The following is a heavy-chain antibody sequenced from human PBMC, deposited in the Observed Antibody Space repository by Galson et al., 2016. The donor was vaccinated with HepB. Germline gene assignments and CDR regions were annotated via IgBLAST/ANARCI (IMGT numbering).Heavy chain of an antibody. CDR2: IPYDGSEN. J-gene: IGHJ6*02. V-gene: IGHV3-30*04. CDR3: ARGATSYGRYYYGLDL. D-gene: IGHD3-10*01. Sequence: SLRLSCAGSGYVFSTYAMHWVRHAPGKGLEWVAVIPYDGSENYYANPVKGRFTISRDNSKNTLYLQMNSLRPQDSAVYYCARGATSYGRYYYGLDLWGQGTTVSVSS. CDR1: GYVFSTYA.